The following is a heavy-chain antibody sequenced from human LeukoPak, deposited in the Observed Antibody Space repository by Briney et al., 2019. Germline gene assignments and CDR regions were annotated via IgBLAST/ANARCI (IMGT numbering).Heavy chain of an antibody. J-gene: IGHJ4*02. Sequence: GASVTVSCMVSGYTLTELSMHWVRQAPGRGREGVGGFDPEDGETIYAQKFQGRVTMTEDTSTDTAYMELSSLRSEDTAVYYCAASIAVAGTGLDYWGQGTLVTVSS. CDR2: FDPEDGET. V-gene: IGHV1-24*01. D-gene: IGHD6-19*01. CDR3: AASIAVAGTGLDY. CDR1: GYTLTELS.